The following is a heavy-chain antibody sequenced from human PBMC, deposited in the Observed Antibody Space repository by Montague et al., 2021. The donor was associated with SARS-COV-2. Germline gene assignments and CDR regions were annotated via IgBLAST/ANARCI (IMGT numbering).Heavy chain of an antibody. V-gene: IGHV6-1*01. D-gene: IGHD6-13*01. J-gene: IGHJ6*02. CDR1: GDSVSSNSAA. CDR3: ASGRMVPYSSSWTTLYYYYGMDV. Sequence: CAISGDSVSSNSAAWNWIRQSPSRALEWLGRIYYRSKWYNDYAVSAKSRITINPDTYKNQFSLQLNSVTPEDTAVYYCASGRMVPYSSSWTTLYYYYGMDVWGQGTTVTVSS. CDR2: IYYRSKWYN.